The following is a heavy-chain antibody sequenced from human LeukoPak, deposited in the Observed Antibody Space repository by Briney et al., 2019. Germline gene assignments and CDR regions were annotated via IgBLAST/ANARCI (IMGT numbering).Heavy chain of an antibody. J-gene: IGHJ5*02. CDR2: IYYSGST. CDR1: GGSISSYY. D-gene: IGHD6-19*01. V-gene: IGHV4-59*08. Sequence: SETLFLTCTVSGGSISSYYWSWIRQPPGKGLEWIGYIYYSGSTNYNPSLKSRVTISVDTSKNQFSLKLSSVTAADTAVYYCARAYSTGWFDPWGQGTLVTVSS. CDR3: ARAYSTGWFDP.